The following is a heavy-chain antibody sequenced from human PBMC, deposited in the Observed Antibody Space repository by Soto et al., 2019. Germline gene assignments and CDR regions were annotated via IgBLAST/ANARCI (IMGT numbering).Heavy chain of an antibody. J-gene: IGHJ6*02. D-gene: IGHD6-19*01. CDR2: TTSNGGAT. V-gene: IGHV3-64*01. CDR3: SREVPSGNYGMDV. Sequence: GESLKISCAASGFIFKNYVMHWVRQAPGKGLEYVSATTSNGGATYYANSVKGRFTISRDNSKNTLYLQMGSLRAEDMAVYYWSREVPSGNYGMDVWGQGPTVTGSS. CDR1: GFIFKNYV.